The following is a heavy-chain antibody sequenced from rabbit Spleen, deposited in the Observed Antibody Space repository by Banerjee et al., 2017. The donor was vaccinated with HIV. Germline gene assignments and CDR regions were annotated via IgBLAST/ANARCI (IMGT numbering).Heavy chain of an antibody. D-gene: IGHD7-1*01. CDR2: IAGSSSGFT. CDR1: GFSFSSSDY. CDR3: ARDTGISFSSYGMDL. V-gene: IGHV1S40*01. J-gene: IGHJ6*01. Sequence: QSLEESGGDLVKPGASLTLTCTASGFSFSSSDYMCCVRQAPGKGLELISCIAGSSSGFTYSATWAKGRFTCSKTSSTTVTLQMTSLTVADTATYFCARDTGISFSSYGMDLWGPGPLVTVS.